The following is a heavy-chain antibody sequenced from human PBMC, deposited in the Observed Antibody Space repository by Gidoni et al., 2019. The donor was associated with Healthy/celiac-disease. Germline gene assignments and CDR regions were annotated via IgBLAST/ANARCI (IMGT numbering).Heavy chain of an antibody. V-gene: IGHV3-30*18. J-gene: IGHJ4*02. CDR3: ANSNNFGGFDY. CDR2: ISYDGSNK. CDR1: GFTFSSYG. Sequence: QVQLVESGGGVVQPGRSLRLSCAASGFTFSSYGMHWVRQAPGKGLEWVAVISYDGSNKYYADSVKGRFTISRDNSKNTLYLQMNSLRAEDTAVYYCANSNNFGGFDYWGQGTLVTVSS. D-gene: IGHD3-3*01.